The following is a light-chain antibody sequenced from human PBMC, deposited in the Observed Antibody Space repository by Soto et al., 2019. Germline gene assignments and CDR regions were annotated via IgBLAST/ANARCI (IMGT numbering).Light chain of an antibody. CDR1: QSITTY. CDR2: AAS. CDR3: QQSYSTPRT. Sequence: DIQMTQSPSSLSASVGDGVTITCRASQSITTYLNWYQQKPGKAPKLLMYAASNLQSGVPSRFSGSGSGTEFTLTISRLQPEDFATYYCQQSYSTPRTFGQGTKLEIK. J-gene: IGKJ2*01. V-gene: IGKV1-39*01.